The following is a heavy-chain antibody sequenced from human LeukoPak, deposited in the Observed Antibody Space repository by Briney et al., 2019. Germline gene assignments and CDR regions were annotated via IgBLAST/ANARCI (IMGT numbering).Heavy chain of an antibody. CDR3: AKAKYYYDSSGPIALDY. J-gene: IGHJ4*02. Sequence: GGSLRLSCVASGFTFSSYAMSWVRQAPGKGLEWVSGVSGSGGSTYYADSVKGRFTISRDNSKNILYLQMNSLRAEDTAVYYCAKAKYYYDSSGPIALDYWGQGTLVTVSS. D-gene: IGHD3-22*01. V-gene: IGHV3-23*01. CDR1: GFTFSSYA. CDR2: VSGSGGST.